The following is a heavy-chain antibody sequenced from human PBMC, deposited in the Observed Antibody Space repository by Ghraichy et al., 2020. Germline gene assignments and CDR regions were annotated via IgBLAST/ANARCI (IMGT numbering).Heavy chain of an antibody. J-gene: IGHJ4*02. D-gene: IGHD6-13*01. V-gene: IGHV3-33*01. CDR3: ARARLQQLVPYFDY. CDR1: GFTFSSYG. Sequence: GESLRLSCAASGFTFSSYGMHWVRQAPGKGLEWVAVIWYDGSNKYYADSVKGRFTISRDNSKNTLYLQMNSLRAEDTAVYYCARARLQQLVPYFDYWGQGTLVTVSS. CDR2: IWYDGSNK.